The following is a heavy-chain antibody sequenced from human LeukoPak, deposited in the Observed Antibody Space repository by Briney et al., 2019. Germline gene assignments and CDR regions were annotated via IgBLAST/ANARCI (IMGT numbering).Heavy chain of an antibody. CDR2: IYSGGST. Sequence: PGGSLRLSCAASGFTVSSNYMSWVRQAPGQGLEWVSVIYSGGSTYYADSVKGRFTTSRHNSKNTLYLQMNSLRAEDTAVYYCARLSITMKAFDYWGQGTLVTVSS. CDR3: ARLSITMKAFDY. J-gene: IGHJ4*02. D-gene: IGHD3-22*01. CDR1: GFTVSSNY. V-gene: IGHV3-53*04.